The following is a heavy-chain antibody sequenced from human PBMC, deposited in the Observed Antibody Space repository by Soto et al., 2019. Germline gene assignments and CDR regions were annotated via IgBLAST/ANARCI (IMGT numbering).Heavy chain of an antibody. Sequence: QVQLVESGGGVVQPGRSLRLSCEASGFTFSEYGMHWVRQAPGKGLEWVAGISHRGDNKYIADSVKGRFTISRDNSKNMLFLQMTSMRVEDTAVYHCATVGYCSEDSGYTLTIRYGMDVWGQGTTVIVSS. CDR2: ISHRGDNK. CDR1: GFTFSEYG. V-gene: IGHV3-30-3*01. D-gene: IGHD2-15*01. J-gene: IGHJ6*02. CDR3: ATVGYCSEDSGYTLTIRYGMDV.